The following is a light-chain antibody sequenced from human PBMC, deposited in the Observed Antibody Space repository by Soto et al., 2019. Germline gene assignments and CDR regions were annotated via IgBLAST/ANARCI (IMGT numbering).Light chain of an antibody. V-gene: IGLV2-11*01. CDR1: SSDVGDFDY. CDR3: CSYAGSYTFGVV. Sequence: QSALTQPRSVSGSPGQSVTISCTAPSSDVGDFDYVSWYQHHPGKAPKLIIYDVIKRPSGVADRFSGSTSGNTASLTISGLQAEDEADYYCCSYAGSYTFGVVFGGGTKVTVL. J-gene: IGLJ2*01. CDR2: DVI.